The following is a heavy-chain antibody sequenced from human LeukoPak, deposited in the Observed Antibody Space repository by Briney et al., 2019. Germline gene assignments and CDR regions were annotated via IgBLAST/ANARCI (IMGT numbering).Heavy chain of an antibody. CDR3: ARGRRMIGSSSARRYYYYGMDV. J-gene: IGHJ6*04. CDR1: GYTFTGYY. CDR2: INPNSGGT. Sequence: ASVTVSCKASGYTFTGYYMHWVRQAPGQGLEWMGWINPNSGGTNYAQKFQGWVTMTRDTSISTAYMELSRLRSDDTAVYYCARGRRMIGSSSARRYYYYGMDVWGKGTTVTVSS. V-gene: IGHV1-2*04. D-gene: IGHD2-15*01.